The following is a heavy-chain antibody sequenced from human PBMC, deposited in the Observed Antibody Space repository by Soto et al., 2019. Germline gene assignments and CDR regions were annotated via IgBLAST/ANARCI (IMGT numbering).Heavy chain of an antibody. D-gene: IGHD5-12*01. CDR1: VYSFINYW. J-gene: IGHJ6*02. Sequence: GESLKISCKGSVYSFINYWIGWVRQLPGKGLEWMGIIYPGDSDTRYSPSFQGQVTVSVDKSISTAYLQWSSLKASDTAMYYCAKYRDHGMDVWGQGTTVTVSS. CDR3: AKYRDHGMDV. V-gene: IGHV5-51*01. CDR2: IYPGDSDT.